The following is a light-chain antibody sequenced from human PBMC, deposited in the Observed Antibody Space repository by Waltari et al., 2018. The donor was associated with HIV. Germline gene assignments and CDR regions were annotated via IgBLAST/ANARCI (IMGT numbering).Light chain of an antibody. V-gene: IGLV1-47*01. J-gene: IGLJ2*01. CDR2: KNN. CDR3: AAWDDSLRGHVV. CDR1: RSNIGSNF. Sequence: QSVLTQPPSASATPGQRVTISCSGTRSNIGSNFVFWYQQFPGTAPKLLMYKNNKRFSGCPDRFSGSKSGTSASLASSGLRSEDAAVYYCAAWDDSLRGHVVFGGGTNLTV.